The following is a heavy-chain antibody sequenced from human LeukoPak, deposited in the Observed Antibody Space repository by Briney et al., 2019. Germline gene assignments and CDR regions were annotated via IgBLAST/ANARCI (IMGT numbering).Heavy chain of an antibody. CDR1: GFTFSSYG. CDR3: AKEILTGYYLDY. J-gene: IGHJ4*02. Sequence: GGSLRLSCAASGFTFSSYGMQWVRQAPGKGPEWVAVISYDGSNKYYADSVKGRFTISRDNAKNTLYLQMNSLRAEDTAVYYCAKEILTGYYLDYWGQGTLVTVSS. CDR2: ISYDGSNK. V-gene: IGHV3-30*18. D-gene: IGHD3-9*01.